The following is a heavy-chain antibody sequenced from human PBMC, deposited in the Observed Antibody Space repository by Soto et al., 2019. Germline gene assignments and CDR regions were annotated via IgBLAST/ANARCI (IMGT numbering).Heavy chain of an antibody. Sequence: QVPLVPSGAGVKKPGSSVKVSCKTSGGRLNNYAVSWVPQAPGPGPEGVGGIIPNFDTPNYAQKFQDRVTIIADESTSTVYMELRSLRSNDTAVYYCAVAMVREILIFESSGMHVWGQGTTVIVSS. CDR1: GGRLNNYA. J-gene: IGHJ6*02. D-gene: IGHD3-10*01. V-gene: IGHV1-69*01. CDR2: IIPNFDTP. CDR3: AVAMVREILIFESSGMHV.